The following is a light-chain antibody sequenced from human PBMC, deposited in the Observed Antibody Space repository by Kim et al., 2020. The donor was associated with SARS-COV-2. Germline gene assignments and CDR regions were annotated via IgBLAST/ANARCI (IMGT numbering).Light chain of an antibody. Sequence: SYELTQPPSVSVPPGQTASITCSGDKLGDKYACWYQQKPGQSPVLVIYQDSKRPSGIPERFSGSNSGNTGTLTISGTQAMDEADYYCQAWDSSTVVFGGGTQLTVL. V-gene: IGLV3-1*01. CDR2: QDS. CDR3: QAWDSSTVV. J-gene: IGLJ2*01. CDR1: KLGDKY.